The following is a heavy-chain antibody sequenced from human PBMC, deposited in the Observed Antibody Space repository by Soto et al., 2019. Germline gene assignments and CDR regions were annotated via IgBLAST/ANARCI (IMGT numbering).Heavy chain of an antibody. Sequence: QVQLVESGGGVVQPGRSLRLSCAASGFTFSNYGMHWVRQAPGKGLEWVAIISYDGDNEYYADSLRGRFTISRDNSKNTLYLQTRSLRHEDTAVYYCAKDGGPVYCNSPGCSAKHFDYWGQGTLVTVSS. CDR3: AKDGGPVYCNSPGCSAKHFDY. V-gene: IGHV3-30*18. D-gene: IGHD2-2*01. J-gene: IGHJ4*02. CDR1: GFTFSNYG. CDR2: ISYDGDNE.